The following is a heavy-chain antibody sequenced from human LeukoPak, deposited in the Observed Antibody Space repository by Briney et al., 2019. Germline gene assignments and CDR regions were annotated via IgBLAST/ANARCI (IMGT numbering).Heavy chain of an antibody. J-gene: IGHJ4*02. D-gene: IGHD5-24*01. CDR2: IYYSGST. CDR1: GGSISSSRYY. Sequence: SETLSLTRTVSGGSISSSRYYWGWIRRPPGKGLEWIGSIYYSGSTYYSPSLKSRVTISVDTSKNQFSLKLSSVTAADTAVYYCARDGYNPIDYWGQGTLVTVSS. V-gene: IGHV4-39*02. CDR3: ARDGYNPIDY.